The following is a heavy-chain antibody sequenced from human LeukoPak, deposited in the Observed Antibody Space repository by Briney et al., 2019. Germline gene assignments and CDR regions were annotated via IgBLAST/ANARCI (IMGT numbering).Heavy chain of an antibody. CDR3: ARDLPGFWSGYLTHDAFDI. V-gene: IGHV3-30-3*01. J-gene: IGHJ3*02. Sequence: PGGSLRLSCAASGFTFSSYAMHWVRQAPGKGLEWVAVISYDGSNKYYADSVKGRFTISRDNSKNTLYLQMNSLRAEDTAVYYCARDLPGFWSGYLTHDAFDIWGQGTMVTVSS. D-gene: IGHD3-3*01. CDR1: GFTFSSYA. CDR2: ISYDGSNK.